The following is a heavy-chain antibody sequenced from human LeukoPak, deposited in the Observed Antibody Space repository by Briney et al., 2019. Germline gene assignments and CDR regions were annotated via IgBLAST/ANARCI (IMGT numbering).Heavy chain of an antibody. J-gene: IGHJ4*02. V-gene: IGHV5-10-1*01. CDR2: IDPSDSYT. CDR1: GYSFTSYW. Sequence: GESLKISCKGSGYSFTSYWITWVRQMPGKGLEWMGRIDPSDSYTYYSPSFQGHVTISADKSISTAYLQWSSLKASDTAMYYCARQITDQSSGYDSIDYWGQRTLVTVSS. CDR3: ARQITDQSSGYDSIDY. D-gene: IGHD5-12*01.